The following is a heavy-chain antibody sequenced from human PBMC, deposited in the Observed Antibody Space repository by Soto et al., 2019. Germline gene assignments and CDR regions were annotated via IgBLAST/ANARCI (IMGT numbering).Heavy chain of an antibody. CDR3: ARRGMFRGLYADARDAFDI. CDR1: GATFSRYS. D-gene: IGHD3-10*01. CDR2: IIPVFSTG. Sequence: QVLLEQSGAEVKKPGSSVKVTCKASGATFSRYSISWVRQAPGQGLEWMGGIIPVFSTGDYAQKFQGRVTISADESTSTAYMELSSLTSEDTAVYYCARRGMFRGLYADARDAFDIWGQGTMVTVTS. J-gene: IGHJ3*02. V-gene: IGHV1-69*12.